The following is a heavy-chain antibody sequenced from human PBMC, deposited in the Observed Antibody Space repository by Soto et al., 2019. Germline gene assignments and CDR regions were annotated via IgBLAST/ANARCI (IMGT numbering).Heavy chain of an antibody. CDR3: ARGPEFGELLFGNWFDP. J-gene: IGHJ5*02. Sequence: ASVKVSCKASGYTFTSYGISWVRQAPGQGLEWMGWISAYNGNTNYAQKLQGRVTMTTDTSTSTAYMELRSLRSDDTAVYYCARGPEFGELLFGNWFDPWGQGTLVTVSS. V-gene: IGHV1-18*01. CDR2: ISAYNGNT. D-gene: IGHD3-10*01. CDR1: GYTFTSYG.